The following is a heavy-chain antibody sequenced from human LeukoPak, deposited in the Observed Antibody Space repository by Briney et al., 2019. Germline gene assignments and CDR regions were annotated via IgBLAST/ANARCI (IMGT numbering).Heavy chain of an antibody. V-gene: IGHV3-74*01. CDR3: ARGLSGYASSLGY. D-gene: IGHD6-6*01. CDR1: GFTFSSYW. J-gene: IGHJ4*02. Sequence: GGSLRLSCAASGFTFSSYWMHWVRQAPGKGLVWVSRINSDGSSTSYADSVRGRFSISRDNAKNSLYLQMNSLRAEDTAVYYCARGLSGYASSLGYWGQGTLVTVSA. CDR2: INSDGSST.